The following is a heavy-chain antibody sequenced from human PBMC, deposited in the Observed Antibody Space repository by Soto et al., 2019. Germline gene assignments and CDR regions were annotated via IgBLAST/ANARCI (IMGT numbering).Heavy chain of an antibody. CDR3: ARDRRTSPGVNFDY. CDR2: ISAYKDYT. CDR1: GYSFSFYG. J-gene: IGHJ4*02. D-gene: IGHD3-10*01. V-gene: IGHV1-18*01. Sequence: ASVKVSCKASGYSFSFYGLSWVRQAPGQGLEWMGWISAYKDYTTYAQKFQGRVTMTTETSTSTAYMELRSLRFDDTAIYYCARDRRTSPGVNFDYWGQGTLVTVSS.